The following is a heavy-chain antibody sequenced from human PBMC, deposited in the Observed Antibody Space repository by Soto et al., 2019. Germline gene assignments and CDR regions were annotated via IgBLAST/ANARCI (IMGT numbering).Heavy chain of an antibody. J-gene: IGHJ6*02. CDR2: INPNSGGT. D-gene: IGHD2-15*01. Sequence: QVQLVQSGAEVKKPGASVKVSCKASGYTFTGYYMHWVRQAPGQGLEWMGWINPNSGGTNYAQKFQGRVTMTRDTYISTAYMELSRLRSDDTAVYYCARDELPSSYYYYYYGMDVWGQGTTVTVSS. CDR3: ARDELPSSYYYYYYGMDV. CDR1: GYTFTGYY. V-gene: IGHV1-2*02.